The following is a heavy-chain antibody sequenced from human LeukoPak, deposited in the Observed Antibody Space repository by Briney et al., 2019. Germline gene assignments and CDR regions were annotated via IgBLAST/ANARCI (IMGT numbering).Heavy chain of an antibody. CDR3: ARLSPFYYYYGMDV. CDR2: IYYSGST. J-gene: IGHJ6*02. V-gene: IGHV4-39*01. CDR1: GGSISSSSYY. Sequence: SETLSLTCTVSGGSISSSSYYWGWIRQPPGKGLEWIGSIYYSGSTYYNPSLKSRVTISVDTSKNQFSLKLSSVTAADTAVYYCARLSPFYYYYGMDVWGQGTTVTVPS.